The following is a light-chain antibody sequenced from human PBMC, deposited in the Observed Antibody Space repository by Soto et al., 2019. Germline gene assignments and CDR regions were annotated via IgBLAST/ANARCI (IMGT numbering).Light chain of an antibody. V-gene: IGKV3-20*01. CDR1: QSVSSNF. Sequence: EIVLTQSPGTLSLSPGERATLSCRASQSVSSNFLAWYQQKPGQAPKLLISVGSSRATGIPDRFSGSGSGTDFTLTITKLEPEDFAVYSCQQYGSSPGTFGQGTKLEIK. CDR2: VGS. CDR3: QQYGSSPGT. J-gene: IGKJ2*02.